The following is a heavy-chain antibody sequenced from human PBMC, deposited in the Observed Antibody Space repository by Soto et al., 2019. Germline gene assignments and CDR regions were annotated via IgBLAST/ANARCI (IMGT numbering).Heavy chain of an antibody. V-gene: IGHV3-21*01. J-gene: IGHJ5*02. Sequence: VGSLRLSCASSGFTFRSLTMNCVRHAPGKGLEWVSTISSNSAYIYYTDALRGRFTISRDNDKNSLHLQMNSLRAEDTAVYYCTRDASRDSSARGWFEPWGPATLVTVSS. CDR1: GFTFRSLT. CDR3: TRDASRDSSARGWFEP. D-gene: IGHD6-13*01. CDR2: ISSNSAYI.